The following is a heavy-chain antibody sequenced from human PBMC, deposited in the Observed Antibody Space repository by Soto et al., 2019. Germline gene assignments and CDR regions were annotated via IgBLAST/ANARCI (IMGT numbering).Heavy chain of an antibody. CDR1: GYTFTSYD. J-gene: IGHJ5*02. V-gene: IGHV1-8*01. CDR2: MSPNSGNT. D-gene: IGHD6-13*01. CDR3: SRDQSRQDLVWWFDP. Sequence: GASVKVSCKASGYTFTSYDINWVRQATGQGLEWMGWMSPNSGNTGYAQKFQGRVTMTRNTSISTAYMELSSLRSEDTAVYYCSRDQSRQDLVWWFDPSGHGTLVTVSS.